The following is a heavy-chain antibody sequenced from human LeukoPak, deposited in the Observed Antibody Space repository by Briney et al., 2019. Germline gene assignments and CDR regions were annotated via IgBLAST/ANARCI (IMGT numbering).Heavy chain of an antibody. D-gene: IGHD2/OR15-2a*01. Sequence: GGSLRLSCAASGFTFSSYAMSWVRQAPGKGLEWVSAISGSGGSTYYADSVKGRFTNSRDNSKNTLYLQMNSLRAEDTAVYYCTGGSDKVLSGEYYYYMDVWGTGTTVTVSS. CDR2: ISGSGGST. CDR3: TGGSDKVLSGEYYYYMDV. J-gene: IGHJ6*03. CDR1: GFTFSSYA. V-gene: IGHV3-23*01.